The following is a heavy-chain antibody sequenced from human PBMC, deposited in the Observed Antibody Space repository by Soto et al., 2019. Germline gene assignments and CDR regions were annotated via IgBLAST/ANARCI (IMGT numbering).Heavy chain of an antibody. CDR3: ARKDYYGAGIYYFDH. D-gene: IGHD3-10*01. CDR1: GYTSNAYP. Sequence: ASVKVSCKASGYTSNAYPMHWVRQAPGQRLEWMGWINVANGDTGYSQKFQGRVTVTRDTSASTVYMELSSLTSEDTAVYYCARKDYYGAGIYYFDHWGQGTLVTVSS. V-gene: IGHV1-3*01. J-gene: IGHJ4*02. CDR2: INVANGDT.